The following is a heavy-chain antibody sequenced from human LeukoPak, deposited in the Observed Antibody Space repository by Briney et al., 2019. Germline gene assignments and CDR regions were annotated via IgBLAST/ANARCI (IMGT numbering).Heavy chain of an antibody. J-gene: IGHJ2*01. CDR2: MYITGNT. CDR3: ARDSTASSPWYFDL. CDR1: GGSISIYY. V-gene: IGHV4-4*07. D-gene: IGHD2-21*02. Sequence: SETLSLTCTVSGGSISIYYWSWIRQPAGKGLEWIGRMYITGNTNYNPSLKSRVTMSLGTSKNHFSLKLSSVTAADTAVYYCARDSTASSPWYFDLWGRGTLVTVSS.